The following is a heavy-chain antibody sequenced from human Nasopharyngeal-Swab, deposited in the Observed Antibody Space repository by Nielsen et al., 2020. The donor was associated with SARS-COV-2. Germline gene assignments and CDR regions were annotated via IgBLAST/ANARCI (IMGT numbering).Heavy chain of an antibody. Sequence: SETLSLTCVVYGGSFSGHYWSWIRKPPGKGLEWIGEVNPSGSTNYNLSVRSRVTISVDSSKNQFSLTLNSVTAADTAVYYCAREVPYSGHDDAFDIWGQGTMVTVSA. D-gene: IGHD5-12*01. CDR2: VNPSGST. CDR3: AREVPYSGHDDAFDI. CDR1: GGSFSGHY. J-gene: IGHJ3*02. V-gene: IGHV4-34*01.